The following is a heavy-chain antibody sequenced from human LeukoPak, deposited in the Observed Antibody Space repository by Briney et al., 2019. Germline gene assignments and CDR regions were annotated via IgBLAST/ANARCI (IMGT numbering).Heavy chain of an antibody. CDR1: GYSFAGYG. J-gene: IGHJ4*02. CDR2: ISTYSGNT. CDR3: ARVGAAPGHFDY. D-gene: IGHD6-13*01. Sequence: GASVKVSCKASGYSFAGYGISWVRQAPEQGLEWIGWISTYSGNTNYAHNLQGRITVTTETSTSTAYMELRSLRSDDTAVYYCARVGAAPGHFDYWGQGTQLTVSS. V-gene: IGHV1-18*01.